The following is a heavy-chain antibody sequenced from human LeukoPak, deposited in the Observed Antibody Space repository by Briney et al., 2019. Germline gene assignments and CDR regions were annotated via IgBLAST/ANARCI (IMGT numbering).Heavy chain of an antibody. CDR1: GFTFSSYG. J-gene: IGHJ5*02. CDR3: ARDMYGSGWYNYFDP. V-gene: IGHV3-30*02. Sequence: GGSLRLSCAASGFTFSSYGMHWVRQAPGKGLEWLAFIRYDGSNKYYADSVKGRFTISRDTSKNTLYLQMNSLRPEDTAVYYCARDMYGSGWYNYFDPWGQGTLVTVSS. CDR2: IRYDGSNK. D-gene: IGHD6-19*01.